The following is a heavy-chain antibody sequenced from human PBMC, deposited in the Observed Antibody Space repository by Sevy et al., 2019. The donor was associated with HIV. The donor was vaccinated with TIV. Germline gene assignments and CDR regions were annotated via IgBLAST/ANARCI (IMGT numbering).Heavy chain of an antibody. V-gene: IGHV3-23*01. CDR3: AKEERPKGGGEDEWDLPPYFDY. D-gene: IGHD1-26*01. J-gene: IGHJ4*02. CDR1: GFTFSSYA. Sequence: GGSLRLSCAASGFTFSSYAMSWVRQAPGKGLEWVSAISVSGGSTYYGDPVKGRFTISRDNSRNRLYLQMNSLRAEETAVYYCAKEERPKGGGEDEWDLPPYFDYWGQGTLVTVSS. CDR2: ISVSGGST.